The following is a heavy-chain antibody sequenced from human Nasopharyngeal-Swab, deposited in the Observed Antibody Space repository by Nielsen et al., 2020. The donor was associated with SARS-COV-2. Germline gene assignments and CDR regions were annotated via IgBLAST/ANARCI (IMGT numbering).Heavy chain of an antibody. CDR3: ARDGSGEDHYYYYYGMDV. V-gene: IGHV3-20*01. D-gene: IGHD3-10*01. Sequence: WIRQPPGKGLEWVSGINWNGGSTGYADSVKGRFTISRDNAKNSLYLQMNSLRAEDTALYHCARDGSGEDHYYYYYGMDVWGQGTSVPSP. CDR2: INWNGGST. J-gene: IGHJ6*02.